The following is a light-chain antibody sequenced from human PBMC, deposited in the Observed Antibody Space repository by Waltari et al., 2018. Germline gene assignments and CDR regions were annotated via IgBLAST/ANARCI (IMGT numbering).Light chain of an antibody. CDR3: QQYNNWPPVFT. CDR1: QSVRSN. J-gene: IGKJ3*01. V-gene: IGKV3-15*01. Sequence: EIVMTQSPATLSVSPGERATLSCRASQSVRSNLAWYQQKPAQAPRLLIYGASNRATGVPARFSGSGSGTDFTLTISSLQSEDFAIYYCQQYNNWPPVFTFGPGTRVDIK. CDR2: GAS.